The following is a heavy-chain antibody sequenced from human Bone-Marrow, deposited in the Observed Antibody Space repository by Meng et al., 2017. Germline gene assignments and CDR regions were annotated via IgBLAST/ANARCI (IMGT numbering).Heavy chain of an antibody. V-gene: IGHV3-20*04. Sequence: GGSLRLSCAASGFTFDDYGMSWVRQAPGKGLEWVSGINWNGGSTGYADSVKGRFTISRDNAKSSLYLQMNSLRAEDTAVYYCARLGYYGSGSYWSFIYYYYGMDVWGQGTTVTVSS. D-gene: IGHD3-10*01. CDR2: INWNGGST. CDR1: GFTFDDYG. CDR3: ARLGYYGSGSYWSFIYYYYGMDV. J-gene: IGHJ6*02.